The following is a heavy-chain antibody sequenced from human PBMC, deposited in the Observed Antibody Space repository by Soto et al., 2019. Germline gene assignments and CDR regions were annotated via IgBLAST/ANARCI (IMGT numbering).Heavy chain of an antibody. V-gene: IGHV4-59*01. CDR3: AGGRGYIYGFWYFDL. CDR1: GGSIDTYY. CDR2: VYYSGST. Sequence: QVRLQESGPGLVKPSETLSLTCTVSGGSIDTYYWGWIRQPPGKGLEWLGYVYYSGSTNYNPSLRGRVTIPLDTSKNQCSLRLGSVTGADTGVYFCAGGRGYIYGFWYFDLWGRGTLVTVSS. D-gene: IGHD5-18*01. J-gene: IGHJ2*01.